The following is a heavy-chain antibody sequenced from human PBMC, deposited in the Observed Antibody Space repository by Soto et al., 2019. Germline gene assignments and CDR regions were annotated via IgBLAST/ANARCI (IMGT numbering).Heavy chain of an antibody. D-gene: IGHD3-10*01. CDR1: GYTFTSYA. Sequence: ASVKVSCKASGYTFTSYAMHWVRQAPGQRLEWMGWINAGNGNTKYSQKFQGRVTITRDTSASTAYMELSSLRSEDTAVYCCARVLYYFGSGSYYGDAFDIWGQGTMVTVSS. J-gene: IGHJ3*02. CDR2: INAGNGNT. CDR3: ARVLYYFGSGSYYGDAFDI. V-gene: IGHV1-3*01.